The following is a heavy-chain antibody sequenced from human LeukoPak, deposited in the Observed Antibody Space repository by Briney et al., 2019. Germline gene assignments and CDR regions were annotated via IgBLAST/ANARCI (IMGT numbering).Heavy chain of an antibody. D-gene: IGHD6-19*01. V-gene: IGHV3-23*01. J-gene: IGHJ4*02. CDR1: GFTFSSYA. CDR2: ISGSGGST. Sequence: GGSLRLSCAASGFTFSSYAMSWVRQAPGKGLEWVSAISGSGGSTYYADSVKGRFTISRDNSKNTLYLQVDSLRAEDTAVYYCANKEVAGLDYWGQGTLVTVSS. CDR3: ANKEVAGLDY.